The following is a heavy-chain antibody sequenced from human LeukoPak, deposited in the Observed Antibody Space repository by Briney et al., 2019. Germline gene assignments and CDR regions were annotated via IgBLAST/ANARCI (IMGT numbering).Heavy chain of an antibody. CDR3: ARAVAGGILDY. D-gene: IGHD6-19*01. J-gene: IGHJ4*02. V-gene: IGHV4-61*01. CDR1: GGSISSSSYY. CDR2: NYYSGST. Sequence: SETLSLTCTVSGGSISSSSYYWSWIRQPPGTGLEWIGYNYYSGSTNYNPSLKGRVTISVDTSKNQFSLKLSSVTAADTAVYYCARAVAGGILDYWGQGTLVTVFS.